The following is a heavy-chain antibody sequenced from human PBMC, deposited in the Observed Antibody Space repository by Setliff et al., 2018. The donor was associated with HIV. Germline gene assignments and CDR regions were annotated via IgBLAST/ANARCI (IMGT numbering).Heavy chain of an antibody. Sequence: SVKVSCKASGGTFTSSAISWVRQARGQGLEWMGAIIPHFDAPQYAQKFQGRVTITADQSTSTAYMELSGLTSEDTAVYYCASPRLDWSFSHFDYWVQGTPVTVSS. CDR3: ASPRLDWSFSHFDY. J-gene: IGHJ4*02. D-gene: IGHD3-9*01. CDR1: GGTFTSSA. CDR2: IIPHFDAP. V-gene: IGHV1-69*13.